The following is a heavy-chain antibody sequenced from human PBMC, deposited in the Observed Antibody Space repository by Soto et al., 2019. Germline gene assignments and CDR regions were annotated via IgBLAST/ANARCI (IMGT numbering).Heavy chain of an antibody. Sequence: EVQLLESGGGLVQPGGSLRLSCAASGFTFSSYAMSWVRQAPGKGLEWVSAISGSGGSTYYADSVKGRFTISRDNSKNTLYLQMNSLRAEDTAVYYCAKHRYGSWYGWTQNDYWGQGTLVTVSS. CDR1: GFTFSSYA. V-gene: IGHV3-23*01. D-gene: IGHD6-13*01. CDR3: AKHRYGSWYGWTQNDY. J-gene: IGHJ4*02. CDR2: ISGSGGST.